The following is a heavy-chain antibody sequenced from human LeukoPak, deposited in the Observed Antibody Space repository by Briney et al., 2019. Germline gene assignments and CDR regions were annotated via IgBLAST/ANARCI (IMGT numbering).Heavy chain of an antibody. D-gene: IGHD6-6*01. CDR1: GGTFSSYA. Sequence: SVKVSCKASGGTFSSYAISWVRQAPGQGLEWMGRIIPIFGTANYAQKFQGRVTTTTDESTSTAYMERSSRRSEDTAVYYCAREGSSSSFDYWGQGTLVTVSS. V-gene: IGHV1-69*05. CDR3: AREGSSSSFDY. CDR2: IIPIFGTA. J-gene: IGHJ4*02.